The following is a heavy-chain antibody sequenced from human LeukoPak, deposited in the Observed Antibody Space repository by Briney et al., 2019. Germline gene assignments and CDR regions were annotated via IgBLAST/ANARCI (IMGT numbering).Heavy chain of an antibody. Sequence: SETLSLNCTVSSGSISSSDYYWGWIRQPPGKGLEWIGNIYYSGRAYYSPSLKSRVTISVDTSKSQFSLKLNSLTAADTAVYYCARLTTGFCSGGSCYSDHYYFYMDVWAKGTTVTVSS. CDR1: SGSISSSDYY. J-gene: IGHJ6*03. CDR3: ARLTTGFCSGGSCYSDHYYFYMDV. V-gene: IGHV4-39*01. D-gene: IGHD2-15*01. CDR2: IYYSGRA.